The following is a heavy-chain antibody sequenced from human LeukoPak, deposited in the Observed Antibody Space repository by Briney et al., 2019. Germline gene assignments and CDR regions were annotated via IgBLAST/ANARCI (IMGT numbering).Heavy chain of an antibody. J-gene: IGHJ4*02. CDR2: INPSTGST. CDR3: ARTTKYYDSSLFDY. D-gene: IGHD3-22*01. Sequence: GASVKVSCKASGYTFTNNHIHWVRQAPGQGLEWMGIINPSTGSTTYAQKFQDRVTMTTDMSTSTVHMELSSLRSEDTAVYYCARTTKYYDSSLFDYWGQGTLVTVSS. V-gene: IGHV1-46*01. CDR1: GYTFTNNH.